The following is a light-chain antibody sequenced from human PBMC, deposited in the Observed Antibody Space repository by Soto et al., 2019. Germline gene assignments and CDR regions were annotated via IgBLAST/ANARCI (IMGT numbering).Light chain of an antibody. CDR2: GAS. CDR1: QSVSSN. CDR3: QYYGSSVT. J-gene: IGKJ4*01. Sequence: EIVMTQSPSTLSVSPGERATLSCRASQSVSSNLAWYQQKRGQAPRLLIYGASTRATGIPARFSGSGSGTEFTLTISSLQSEDFAVYYCQYYGSSVTFDGGTKVDIK. V-gene: IGKV3-15*01.